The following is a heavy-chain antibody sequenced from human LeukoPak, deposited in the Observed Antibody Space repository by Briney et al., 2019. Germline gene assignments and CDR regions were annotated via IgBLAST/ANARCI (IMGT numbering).Heavy chain of an antibody. V-gene: IGHV3-48*04. J-gene: IGHJ4*02. CDR1: GFTFRIYG. D-gene: IGHD3-10*01. CDR3: VSGSGSYSGSDY. Sequence: GESLRLACAASGFTFRIYGMNWFRRAPGKGLEWVSYISSSGSTIYYADSVKGRFTISRDNAKDSLYLQMNSLRAEDTAVYSCVSGSGSYSGSDYWGQGTLVTVSS. CDR2: ISSSGSTI.